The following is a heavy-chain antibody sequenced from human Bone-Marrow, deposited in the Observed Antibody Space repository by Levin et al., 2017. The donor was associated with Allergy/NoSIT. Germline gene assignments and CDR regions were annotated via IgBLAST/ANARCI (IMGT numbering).Heavy chain of an antibody. CDR2: IGTAADS. CDR1: GFTFSSSD. D-gene: IGHD2-2*01. Sequence: PSQTLSLTCAASGFTFSSSDMHWVRQATGRGLEWVSAIGTAADSYYSGSVKGRFTVSRDNAKNSFYLQMNSLRAGDTAVYYCARVALPRYCTSTSCSDSGYYFDYWGQGTLVTVSS. V-gene: IGHV3-13*04. J-gene: IGHJ4*02. CDR3: ARVALPRYCTSTSCSDSGYYFDY.